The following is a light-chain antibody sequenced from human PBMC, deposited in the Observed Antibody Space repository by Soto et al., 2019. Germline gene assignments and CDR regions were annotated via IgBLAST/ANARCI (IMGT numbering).Light chain of an antibody. V-gene: IGLV4-60*03. CDR1: SGHSGYI. CDR3: ETWDSNTRV. Sequence: QPVLTQTSSASASLGSSVKVTCTLSSGHSGYIIAWHQQQPGKAPRYLMKYEGTGSYNKGSGVPDRFSGSSSGADRYLTISNLQSEDEADYYCETWDSNTRVFGGGTQLTVL. J-gene: IGLJ7*01. CDR2: YEGTGSY.